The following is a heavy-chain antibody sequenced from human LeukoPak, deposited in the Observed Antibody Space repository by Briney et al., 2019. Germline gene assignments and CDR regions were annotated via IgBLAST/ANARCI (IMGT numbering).Heavy chain of an antibody. CDR1: GYTFTSYD. Sequence: ASVKVSCKASGYTFTSYDINWVRQATGQGLEWMGWMNPNSGNTGYAQKFQGRVTMTRNTSISTAYMELSSLRSEDTAVYYCAILPASDTYYYDTIGYYRPGVHWGRGTLVTVSS. D-gene: IGHD3-22*01. CDR2: MNPNSGNT. J-gene: IGHJ4*02. CDR3: AILPASDTYYYDTIGYYRPGVH. V-gene: IGHV1-8*01.